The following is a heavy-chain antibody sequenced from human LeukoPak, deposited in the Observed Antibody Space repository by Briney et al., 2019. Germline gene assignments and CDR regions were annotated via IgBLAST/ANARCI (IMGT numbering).Heavy chain of an antibody. CDR2: INYTGRT. CDR1: GGSFTEYH. V-gene: IGHV4-34*01. D-gene: IGHD5/OR15-5a*01. Sequence: KSSETLSLTCAVYGGSFTEYHWGWIRQPPGKSLEWIGEINYTGRTHYNPSLTSRVTISIDMSERQFSLRLTSVTAADTAVYYCARERRVEVSARQTVAFDMWAQGTMVIVSS. J-gene: IGHJ3*02. CDR3: ARERRVEVSARQTVAFDM.